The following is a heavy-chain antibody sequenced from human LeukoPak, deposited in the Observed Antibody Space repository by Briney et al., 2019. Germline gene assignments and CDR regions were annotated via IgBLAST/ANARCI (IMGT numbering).Heavy chain of an antibody. J-gene: IGHJ4*02. CDR3: ARDVRMVRGVIIEGVGY. CDR2: ISAYNGNT. Sequence: ASVKVSCKASGYTFTSYAITWVRQAPGQGLEWMGWISAYNGNTNYAQNLQGRVTMTTDTSTSTAYMELRSLRSDDTAVYYCARDVRMVRGVIIEGVGYWGQGTLVTVSS. D-gene: IGHD3-10*01. V-gene: IGHV1-18*01. CDR1: GYTFTSYA.